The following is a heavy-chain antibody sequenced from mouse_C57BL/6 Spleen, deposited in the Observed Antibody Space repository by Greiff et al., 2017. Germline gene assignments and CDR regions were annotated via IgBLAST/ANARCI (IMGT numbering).Heavy chain of an antibody. J-gene: IGHJ4*01. CDR1: GYTFTSYG. CDR2: IYPRSGNT. CDR3: ARSLHYYGSSFYAMDY. D-gene: IGHD1-1*01. Sequence: QVQLQQSGAELARPGASVKLSCKASGYTFTSYGISWVKQRTGQGLEWIGEIYPRSGNTYYNEKFKGKATLTADKSSSTAYMELRSLTSEDSAVYFCARSLHYYGSSFYAMDYWGQGTSVTVSS. V-gene: IGHV1-81*01.